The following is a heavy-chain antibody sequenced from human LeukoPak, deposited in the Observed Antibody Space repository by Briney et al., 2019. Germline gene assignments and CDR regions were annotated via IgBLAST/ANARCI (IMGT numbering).Heavy chain of an antibody. D-gene: IGHD1-7*01. Sequence: PGGSLRLSCAASGFSFSSYWMSWVRQAPGKGLEWVANIKRDGGNKYYADSVKGRFTISRDNAKNSLYLQMNSLRADDTAVYYCARGYWNYVGWGQGTLVTVSS. CDR2: IKRDGGNK. CDR1: GFSFSSYW. CDR3: ARGYWNYVG. V-gene: IGHV3-7*01. J-gene: IGHJ4*02.